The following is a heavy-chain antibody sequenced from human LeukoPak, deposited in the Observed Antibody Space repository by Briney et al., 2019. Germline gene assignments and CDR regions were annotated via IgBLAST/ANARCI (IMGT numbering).Heavy chain of an antibody. CDR1: GGSISSYY. J-gene: IGHJ6*02. V-gene: IGHV4-59*08. D-gene: IGHD6-6*01. Sequence: SETLSLTCTVSGGSISSYYWSWIRQPPGKGLEWIGYIYYSGSTNYNPSLKSRVTISVDTSKNQFSLKLSSVTAADTAVYYCASTLEYSSSSAPLYYYYGMDVWGQGTTVTVSS. CDR2: IYYSGST. CDR3: ASTLEYSSSSAPLYYYYGMDV.